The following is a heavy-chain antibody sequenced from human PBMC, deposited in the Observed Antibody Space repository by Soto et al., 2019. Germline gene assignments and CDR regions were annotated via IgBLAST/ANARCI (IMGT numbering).Heavy chain of an antibody. CDR2: IYHSGST. Sequence: SETLSLTCAVSGGSISSGGYSWSWIRQPPGKGLEWIGYIYHSGSTYYNPSLKSRVTIPVDRSKNQFSLKLNSVTAADTAVYYCARGPPFGYWGQGTLVTVSS. V-gene: IGHV4-30-2*01. CDR3: ARGPPFGY. CDR1: GGSISSGGYS. J-gene: IGHJ4*02. D-gene: IGHD3-10*01.